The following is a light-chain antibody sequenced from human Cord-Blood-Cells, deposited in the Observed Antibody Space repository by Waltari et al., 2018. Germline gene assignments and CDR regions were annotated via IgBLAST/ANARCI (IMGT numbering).Light chain of an antibody. CDR2: DAS. Sequence: EIVLTQSSATLSLSPGARATLSCRASQSVSSYLAWYQQKPGQDPRLLIYDASNKATGIPARFSGSGSGTDFTLTISSLEPEDFAVYYCQQRSNWPWTFGQGTKVEIK. CDR1: QSVSSY. J-gene: IGKJ1*01. CDR3: QQRSNWPWT. V-gene: IGKV3-11*01.